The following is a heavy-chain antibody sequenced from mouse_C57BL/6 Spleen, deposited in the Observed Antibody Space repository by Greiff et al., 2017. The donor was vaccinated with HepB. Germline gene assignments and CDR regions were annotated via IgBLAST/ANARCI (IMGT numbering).Heavy chain of an antibody. J-gene: IGHJ1*03. CDR1: GYTFTDYN. CDR2: INPNNGGT. V-gene: IGHV1-18*01. CDR3: ARRRGLLHYWYFDV. Sequence: VQLQQSGPELVKPGASVKIPCKASGYTFTDYNMDWVKQSHGKSLEWIGDINPNNGGTIYNQKFKGKATLTVDKSSSTAYMELRSLTSEDTAVYYCARRRGLLHYWYFDVWGTGTTVTVSS. D-gene: IGHD2-10*01.